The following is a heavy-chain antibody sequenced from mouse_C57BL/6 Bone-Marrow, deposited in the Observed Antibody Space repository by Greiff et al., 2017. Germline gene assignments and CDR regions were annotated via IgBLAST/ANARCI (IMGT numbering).Heavy chain of an antibody. CDR1: GFSLSTPGMG. V-gene: IGHV8-12*01. D-gene: IGHD2-3*01. J-gene: IGHJ4*01. CDR3: ARYDGYYEGYAMDY. CDR2: IYWDDDK. Sequence: QVTLKESGPGILQSSQTLSLTCSFSGFSLSTPGMGVSWIRQPSGKGLEWLAHIYWDDDKRYNPSLKSRLTISKDTSRNQVFLKITSVDTADTATYYCARYDGYYEGYAMDYWGQGTSVTVSS.